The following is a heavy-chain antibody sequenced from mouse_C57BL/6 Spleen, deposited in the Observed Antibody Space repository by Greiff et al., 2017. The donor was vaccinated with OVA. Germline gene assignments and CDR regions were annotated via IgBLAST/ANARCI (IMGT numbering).Heavy chain of an antibody. J-gene: IGHJ3*01. CDR2: ISYDGSN. Sequence: EVQLVESGPGLVKPSQSLSLTCSVTGYSITSGYYWNWIRQFPGNKLEWMGYISYDGSNNYNPSLKNRISITRDTSKNQFFLKLNSVTTEDTATYYCASDYVAYWGQGTLVTVSA. D-gene: IGHD2-12*01. CDR1: GYSITSGYY. CDR3: ASDYVAY. V-gene: IGHV3-6*01.